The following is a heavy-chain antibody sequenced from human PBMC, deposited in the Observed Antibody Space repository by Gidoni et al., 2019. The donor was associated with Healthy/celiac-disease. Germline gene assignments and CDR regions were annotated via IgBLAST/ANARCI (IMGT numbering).Heavy chain of an antibody. V-gene: IGHV3-33*01. CDR2: IWYDGSNK. D-gene: IGHD4-4*01. CDR3: ARDSNSNLSY. CDR1: GFTFSSYG. Sequence: QVQLVESGGGVVQPGRSVRLSCAASGFTFSSYGMHWVRQAPGKGLEGVAVIWYDGSNKYYADSVKGRFTISRDNSKNTLYLQMNSLRAEDTAVYYCARDSNSNLSYWGQGTLVTVSS. J-gene: IGHJ4*02.